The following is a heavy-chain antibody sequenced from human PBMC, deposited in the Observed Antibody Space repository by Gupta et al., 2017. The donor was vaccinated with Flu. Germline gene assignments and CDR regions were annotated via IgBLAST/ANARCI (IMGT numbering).Heavy chain of an antibody. CDR3: ARNRGWEQFDY. D-gene: IGHD5-24*01. Sequence: EVQLVEAGGGLVQPGGSLRLSCAASGFTFSDTWMNWVRQAPGKGLEWVANINQDVNTKNYVDSLKGRFTVSRDNSKNSLYLQMDSLRAEDTAVYFCARNRGWEQFDYWGQGTLVTVSS. CDR1: GFTFSDTW. J-gene: IGHJ4*02. V-gene: IGHV3-7*01. CDR2: INQDVNTK.